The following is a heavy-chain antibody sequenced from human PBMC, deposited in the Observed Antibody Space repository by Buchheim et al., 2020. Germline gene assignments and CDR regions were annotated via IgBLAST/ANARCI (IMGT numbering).Heavy chain of an antibody. V-gene: IGHV4-34*01. CDR1: GGSFSDYY. CDR3: ARGWYYGDYVGSVDY. J-gene: IGHJ4*02. Sequence: QVQLQQWGAGLLKPSETLSLTCAVYGGSFSDYYWSWIRQPPGKGLEWIGEINHSGSTNYNPSLKSRVTISVDTSKNQFSLKLSSVTAADTAVYYCARGWYYGDYVGSVDYWGQGTL. CDR2: INHSGST. D-gene: IGHD4-17*01.